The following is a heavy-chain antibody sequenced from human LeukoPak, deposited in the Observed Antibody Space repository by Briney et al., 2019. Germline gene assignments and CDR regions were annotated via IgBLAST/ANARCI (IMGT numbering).Heavy chain of an antibody. D-gene: IGHD2-2*01. J-gene: IGHJ6*04. CDR2: ISYDGSNK. Sequence: GRSLRLSCAASGFTFSSYGMHWVRQAPGKGLEWVAVISYDGSNKYYADSVKGRFTIPRDNSKNTLYLQMNSLRAEDTAVYYCAKDREYQLPRTYYYYGMDVWGKGTMVTVSS. V-gene: IGHV3-30*18. CDR3: AKDREYQLPRTYYYYGMDV. CDR1: GFTFSSYG.